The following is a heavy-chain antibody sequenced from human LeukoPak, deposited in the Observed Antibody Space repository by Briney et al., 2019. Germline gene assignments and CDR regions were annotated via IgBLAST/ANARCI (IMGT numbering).Heavy chain of an antibody. J-gene: IGHJ3*02. D-gene: IGHD4-17*01. Sequence: SETLSLTCAVYGGSFSGYYWSWIRQPPGKGLEWIGEINHSGSTNYNPSLKSRVTISVDTSKNQFSLKLSSVTAADTAVYCCARDLVTVTKGFDIWGQGTMVSVSS. CDR2: INHSGST. CDR3: ARDLVTVTKGFDI. V-gene: IGHV4-34*01. CDR1: GGSFSGYY.